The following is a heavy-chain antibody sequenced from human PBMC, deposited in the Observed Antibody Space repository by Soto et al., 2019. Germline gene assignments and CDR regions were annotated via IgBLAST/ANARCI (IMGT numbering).Heavy chain of an antibody. CDR3: ERVYYYGMDV. Sequence: SETLSLTCAVYGGSFSGYYWSWIRQPPGKGLEWIGEINHSGSTNYNPSLKSRVTISVDTSKNQFSLKLSSVTAADTAVYYCERVYYYGMDVWGQGSTVTVSS. V-gene: IGHV4-34*01. CDR2: INHSGST. CDR1: GGSFSGYY. J-gene: IGHJ6*02.